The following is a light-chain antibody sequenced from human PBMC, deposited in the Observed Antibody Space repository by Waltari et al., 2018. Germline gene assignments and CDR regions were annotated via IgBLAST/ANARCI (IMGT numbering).Light chain of an antibody. J-gene: IGLJ1*01. V-gene: IGLV2-14*01. CDR2: EVS. CDR3: SSYTISTTLV. CDR1: TRDGGAYNY. Sequence: QSALTQPASLSGSPGHAIPISCTGTTRDGGAYNYASWYQQSPGKVPKLIIYEVSNPPSGVSNRFAGSKFGNTASLTISGLQAEDEADYYCSSYTISTTLVFGTGTKVTVL.